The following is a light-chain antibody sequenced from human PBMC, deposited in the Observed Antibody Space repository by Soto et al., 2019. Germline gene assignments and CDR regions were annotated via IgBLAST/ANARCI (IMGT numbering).Light chain of an antibody. CDR1: QTVSSSS. V-gene: IGKV3-20*01. Sequence: DIVLTQSPGTLSLSPGERATLSCRASQTVSSSSLAWYQQKPGQAPRLLIFGASTRAAGFPDRFSGSGSGTDFTLTISRLEPEDFAVYYCQQYGSSPRTFGQGTRLDIX. J-gene: IGKJ1*01. CDR2: GAS. CDR3: QQYGSSPRT.